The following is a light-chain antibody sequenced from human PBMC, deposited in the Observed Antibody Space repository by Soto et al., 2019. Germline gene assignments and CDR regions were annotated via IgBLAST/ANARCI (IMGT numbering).Light chain of an antibody. V-gene: IGLV4-69*01. CDR2: LNSDGSH. CDR1: SGHSNYA. Sequence: QLVLTQSPSASASLEASVKLTCTPSSGHSNYAIAWHQQQSEKGPRYLMKLNSDGSHSKGDGIPDRFSGSSSGAERYLTISSLQSEDEADYYCQTWGSGIVVFGGGTKLTVL. CDR3: QTWGSGIVV. J-gene: IGLJ2*01.